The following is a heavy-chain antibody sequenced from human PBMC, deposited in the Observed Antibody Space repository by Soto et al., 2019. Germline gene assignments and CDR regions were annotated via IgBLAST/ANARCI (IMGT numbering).Heavy chain of an antibody. CDR3: AAKWPGYEYWFDP. CDR1: GFTFTSSA. D-gene: IGHD5-12*01. Sequence: VSCKASGFTFTSSAVQWVRQARGQRLEWIGWIVVGSGNTNYAQKFQERVTITRDMSTSTAYMELSSLRSEDTAVYYCAAKWPGYEYWFDPWGQGTLVTVSS. CDR2: IVVGSGNT. V-gene: IGHV1-58*01. J-gene: IGHJ5*02.